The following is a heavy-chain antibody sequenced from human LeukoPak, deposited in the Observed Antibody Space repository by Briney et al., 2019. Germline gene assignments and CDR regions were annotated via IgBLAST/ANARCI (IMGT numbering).Heavy chain of an antibody. Sequence: KPGESLRISCKGSGYSFTSYWISWVRQVPGKGLEWMGRIDPSDSYTNYSPSFRGHVTISVGRSIRTACLQWSSLKASDTAMYYCARRDRSSWHSFDYWGQGTLVTVSS. D-gene: IGHD6-13*01. CDR1: GYSFTSYW. J-gene: IGHJ4*02. CDR3: ARRDRSSWHSFDY. CDR2: IDPSDSYT. V-gene: IGHV5-10-1*01.